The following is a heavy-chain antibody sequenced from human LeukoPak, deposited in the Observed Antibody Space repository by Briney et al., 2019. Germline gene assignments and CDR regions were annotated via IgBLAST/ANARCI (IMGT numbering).Heavy chain of an antibody. Sequence: SQTLSLTCTVSGGSISSGDHYWSWIREHPVKGLEWIGNIYYTGTTYYNPSLRSRLSISRDTSKNQFFLKLNSVTAADTAVYYCAKALDPWGQGTLVTVSP. J-gene: IGHJ5*02. CDR1: GGSISSGDHY. CDR2: IYYTGTT. CDR3: AKALDP. D-gene: IGHD1-1*01. V-gene: IGHV4-31*03.